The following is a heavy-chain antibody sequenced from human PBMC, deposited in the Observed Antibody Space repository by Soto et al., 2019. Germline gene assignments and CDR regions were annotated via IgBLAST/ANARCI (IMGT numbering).Heavy chain of an antibody. D-gene: IGHD1-26*01. CDR2: ISSSGSTI. J-gene: IGHJ4*02. CDR1: GFTFSSYE. V-gene: IGHV3-48*03. Sequence: EVQLVESGGGLVQPGGSLRLSCAASGFTFSSYEMNWVRQAPGKGLEWVSYISSSGSTIYYADSVKGRFTISRDNAKNSLYLQMNSLRAEDTAVYYCARGRGREKLSGRITNWGQGTLVTVSS. CDR3: ARGRGREKLSGRITN.